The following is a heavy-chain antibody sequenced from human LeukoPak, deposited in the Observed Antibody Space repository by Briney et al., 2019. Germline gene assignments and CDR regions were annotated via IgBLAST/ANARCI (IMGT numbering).Heavy chain of an antibody. D-gene: IGHD2-15*01. Sequence: SVKVSCKASGGTFSSYAISWVRQAPGQGLEWMGGIIPIFGTANYAQKFQGRVTITADESTSTAYMELSSLRSEDTAVYYCARVDCSGGSCYSGFGNWFDPWGQGTLVTVSS. CDR2: IIPIFGTA. CDR3: ARVDCSGGSCYSGFGNWFDP. J-gene: IGHJ5*02. CDR1: GGTFSSYA. V-gene: IGHV1-69*13.